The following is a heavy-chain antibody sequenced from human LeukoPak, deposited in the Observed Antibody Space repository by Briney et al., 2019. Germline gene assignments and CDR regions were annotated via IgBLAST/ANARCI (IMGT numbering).Heavy chain of an antibody. CDR1: GGTFSSYA. D-gene: IGHD6-19*01. CDR3: ASREVGYSSGWYEYYYYYMDV. CDR2: IIPIFGTA. Sequence: SVKVSCKASGGTFSSYAISWVRQAPGQGLEWMGGIIPIFGTANYAQKFQGRVTITADKSTSTAYMELSSLRSEDTAVYYCASREVGYSSGWYEYYYYYMDVWGKGTTVTVSS. J-gene: IGHJ6*03. V-gene: IGHV1-69*06.